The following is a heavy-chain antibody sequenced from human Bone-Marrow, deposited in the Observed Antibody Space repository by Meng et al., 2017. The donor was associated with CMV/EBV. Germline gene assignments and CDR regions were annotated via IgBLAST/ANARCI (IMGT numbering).Heavy chain of an antibody. J-gene: IGHJ4*02. CDR3: ARGRGLGDY. V-gene: IGHV4-39*01. D-gene: IGHD3-16*01. CDR2: IYYSGST. CDR1: GGSISSSSYY. Sequence: SETLSLTCTVSGGSISSSSYYWGWIRQPPGKGLEWIGSIYYSGSTYYNPSLKSRVTISVDTSKNQFSLKLSSVTAAGTAVYYCARGRGLGDYWGEGTLVTVSS.